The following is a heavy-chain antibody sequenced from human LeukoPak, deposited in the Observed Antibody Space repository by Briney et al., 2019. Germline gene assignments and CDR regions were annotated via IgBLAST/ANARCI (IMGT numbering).Heavy chain of an antibody. V-gene: IGHV1-2*02. D-gene: IGHD3-16*02. CDR1: GYTFTGYY. J-gene: IGHJ4*02. CDR2: INPNSGGT. Sequence: ASVKVSCKASGYTFTGYYMHWVRQASGQGLEWMGWINPNSGGTNYAQKFQGRVTMTRDTSISTAYMELSRLRSDDTAVYYCARDRSVITFGGVIVIVNYFDYWGQGTLVTVSS. CDR3: ARDRSVITFGGVIVIVNYFDY.